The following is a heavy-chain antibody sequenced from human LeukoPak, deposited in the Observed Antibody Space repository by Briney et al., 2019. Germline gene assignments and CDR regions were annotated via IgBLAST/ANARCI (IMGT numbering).Heavy chain of an antibody. CDR3: AKGEWFRDFFVDY. D-gene: IGHD3-3*01. CDR2: IRYDGSNK. J-gene: IGHJ4*02. V-gene: IGHV3-30*02. Sequence: HPGGSLRLSRAASGFTFSSYGMHWVRQAPGKGREWVAFIRYDGSNKYYADSVKGRFTISRDNSKNTLYLQMNSLRAEDTAVYYCAKGEWFRDFFVDYWGQGTLVTVSS. CDR1: GFTFSSYG.